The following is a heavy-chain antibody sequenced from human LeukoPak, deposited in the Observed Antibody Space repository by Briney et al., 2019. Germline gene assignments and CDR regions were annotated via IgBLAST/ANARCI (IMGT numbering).Heavy chain of an antibody. Sequence: GGSLRLSCASSGFTFSFYWMHWGRQAPGKGLVWVSRINNDGRSTSYAGSVKGRFTISRDNAKNTLYLQMNSLRAEDTAVYYCARDNEYCTGGTCRLDYWGKGAMVTVSS. CDR2: INNDGRST. V-gene: IGHV3-74*01. CDR1: GFTFSFYW. J-gene: IGHJ4*02. CDR3: ARDNEYCTGGTCRLDY. D-gene: IGHD2-15*01.